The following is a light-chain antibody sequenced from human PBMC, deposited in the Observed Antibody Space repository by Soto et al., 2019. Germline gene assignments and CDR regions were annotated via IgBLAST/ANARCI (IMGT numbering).Light chain of an antibody. Sequence: DIQMTQSPSSLSASVGDRVTITCRASQGIKNALGWYQQKPGKAPKRLISTISTLQSGVPSRFSGSGSVTEFTLTISSLQPEDFATYYCLQHNSFPITFGQGTRLEIK. V-gene: IGKV1-17*01. CDR2: TIS. J-gene: IGKJ5*01. CDR3: LQHNSFPIT. CDR1: QGIKNA.